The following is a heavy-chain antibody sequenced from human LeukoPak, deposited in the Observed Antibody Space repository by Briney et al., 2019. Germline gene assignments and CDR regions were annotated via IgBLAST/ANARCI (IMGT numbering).Heavy chain of an antibody. CDR2: ISYDGSNK. V-gene: IGHV3-30*01. D-gene: IGHD6-19*01. CDR1: GFTFGSYA. CDR3: ARDRGAVAGTGPYYYYGMDV. Sequence: GGSLRLSCAASGFTFGSYAMHWVRQAPGKGLEWVAVISYDGSNKYYADSVKGRFTISRDNSKNTLYLQMNSLRAEDTAVYYCARDRGAVAGTGPYYYYGMDVWGKGTTVTVSS. J-gene: IGHJ6*04.